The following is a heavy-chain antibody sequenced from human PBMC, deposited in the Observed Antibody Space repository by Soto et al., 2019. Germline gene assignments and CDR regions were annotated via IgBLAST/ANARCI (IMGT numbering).Heavy chain of an antibody. CDR3: ARVAGYSGYDYSPTYFDY. CDR2: IYYSGST. Sequence: SETLSLTCTVSGGSISSGGYYWSWIRQHPGKGLEWIGYIYYSGSTYYNPSLKSRVTISVDTSKNQFSLKLSSVTAADTAVYYCARVAGYSGYDYSPTYFDYWGQGTLVTVSS. V-gene: IGHV4-31*03. J-gene: IGHJ4*02. CDR1: GGSISSGGYY. D-gene: IGHD5-12*01.